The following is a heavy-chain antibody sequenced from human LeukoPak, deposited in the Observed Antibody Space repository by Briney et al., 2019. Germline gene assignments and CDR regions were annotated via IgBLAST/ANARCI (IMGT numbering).Heavy chain of an antibody. CDR3: ARQTGAGLFILP. CDR2: IYYSGNT. J-gene: IGHJ4*02. CDR1: GVSISSSSYY. Sequence: SETLSLTCTVSGVSISSSSYYWGWIRQPPGKGLEWIGSIYYSGNTYYNASLKSQVSISIDTSKNQYSLRLTSVTAADTAVYYCARQTGAGLFILPGGQGTLVTVSS. V-gene: IGHV4-39*01. D-gene: IGHD3/OR15-3a*01.